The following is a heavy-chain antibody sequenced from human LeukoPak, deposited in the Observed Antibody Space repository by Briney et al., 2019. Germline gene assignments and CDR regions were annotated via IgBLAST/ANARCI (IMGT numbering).Heavy chain of an antibody. CDR1: GYTFTSYD. CDR2: MNPNSGNT. J-gene: IGHJ4*02. D-gene: IGHD6-19*01. V-gene: IGHV1-8*01. Sequence: ASVKVSCKASGYTFTSYDINWVRQATGQGLEWMGWMNPNSGNTGYAQKFQGRVTMTRNTSISTAYMELSSLRAEDTAVYYCARDPPIAGQWLVRKAWYFDYWGQGTLVTVSS. CDR3: ARDPPIAGQWLVRKAWYFDY.